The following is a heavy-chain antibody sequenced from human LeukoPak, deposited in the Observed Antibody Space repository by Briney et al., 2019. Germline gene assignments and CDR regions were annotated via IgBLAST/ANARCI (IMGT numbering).Heavy chain of an antibody. CDR1: GGSIGSSSYY. J-gene: IGHJ6*03. D-gene: IGHD4-17*01. Sequence: SETLSLTCTVSGGSIGSSSYYWGWIRQPPGKGLEWIGSIYYSGSTYYNPSLKSRVTISVDTSKNQFSLKLSSVTAADTAVCYCARVYGDYGYYYYMDVWGKGTTVTVSS. CDR2: IYYSGST. V-gene: IGHV4-39*07. CDR3: ARVYGDYGYYYYMDV.